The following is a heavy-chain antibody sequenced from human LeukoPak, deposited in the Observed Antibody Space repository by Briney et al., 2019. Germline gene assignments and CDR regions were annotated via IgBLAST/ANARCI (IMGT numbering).Heavy chain of an antibody. J-gene: IGHJ4*02. CDR3: ARAGYSYGLDY. CDR1: RFTFSSFW. V-gene: IGHV3-74*01. CDR2: SGSDGSGT. D-gene: IGHD5-18*01. Sequence: PAGSVRLSCAASRFTFSSFWMHWIRQAPGKGLVWASRSGSDGSGTGYADSVKGRFTIPRDNAKNTLYLQMNSLRADDTAVYYCARAGYSYGLDYWGEGTLVTVPS.